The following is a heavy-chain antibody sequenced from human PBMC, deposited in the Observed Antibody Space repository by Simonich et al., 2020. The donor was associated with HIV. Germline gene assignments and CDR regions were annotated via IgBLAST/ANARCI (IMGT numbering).Heavy chain of an antibody. D-gene: IGHD4-17*01. J-gene: IGHJ4*02. V-gene: IGHV4-34*01. Sequence: QVQLQQWGAGLLKPSETLSLTCAVYGGSFRGYYWSWIRQPPGKGLEWKGEINNSGSTNYNPSLKSRVTISVDTSKNQFSLKLSSVTAADTAVYYCARRHPTTVTTPYFDYWGQGTLVTVSS. CDR3: ARRHPTTVTTPYFDY. CDR1: GGSFRGYY. CDR2: INNSGST.